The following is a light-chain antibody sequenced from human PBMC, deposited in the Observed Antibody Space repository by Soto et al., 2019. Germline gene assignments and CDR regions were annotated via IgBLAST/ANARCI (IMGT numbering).Light chain of an antibody. Sequence: EIVMSQYPATLSVSPRERATLSCRASQSVSSNLAWYQQKPGQAPRLLIYGASTRATGIPARFSGSGSGTEFTLTISSLQSEDFAVYYCQQYNNWPRTFGQGTKVEIK. CDR2: GAS. J-gene: IGKJ1*01. CDR3: QQYNNWPRT. CDR1: QSVSSN. V-gene: IGKV3-15*01.